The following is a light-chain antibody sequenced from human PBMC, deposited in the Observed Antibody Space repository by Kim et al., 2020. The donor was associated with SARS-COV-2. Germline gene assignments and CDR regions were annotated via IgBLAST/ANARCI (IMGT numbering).Light chain of an antibody. J-gene: IGLJ2*01. CDR3: ATWDDSHVV. CDR2: KNT. Sequence: PGTSITSSWSGSSFNIGSNFVYWYQPLPGTAPNLHIYKNTQRPSGVRDRFSGSKSGTSASLAISGLRSEDEADYYCATWDDSHVVFGGGTQLTVL. V-gene: IGLV1-47*01. CDR1: SFNIGSNF.